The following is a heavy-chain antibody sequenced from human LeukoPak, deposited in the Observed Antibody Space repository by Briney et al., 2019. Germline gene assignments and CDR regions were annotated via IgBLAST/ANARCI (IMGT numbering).Heavy chain of an antibody. D-gene: IGHD4-17*01. Sequence: ASVKVSCKASGYTFTSHGISWVRQAPGQGLEWMGWISAYNGNTNYAQKLQGRVAMTTDTSTSTAYMELRSLRSDDTAVYYCARGVYGDYTRQYYFDYWGQGTLVTVSS. CDR3: ARGVYGDYTRQYYFDY. CDR1: GYTFTSHG. V-gene: IGHV1-18*01. CDR2: ISAYNGNT. J-gene: IGHJ4*02.